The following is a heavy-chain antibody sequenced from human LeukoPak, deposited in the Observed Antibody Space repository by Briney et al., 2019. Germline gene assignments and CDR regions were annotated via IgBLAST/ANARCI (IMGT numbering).Heavy chain of an antibody. J-gene: IGHJ3*02. CDR1: GGSISSYY. Sequence: KPSETLSLTCTVSGGSISSYYWSWIRQPPGKGLEWIGYIYYSGSTNYNPSLKSRVTISVDTCKNQFSLKLRSVTAADTAVYYCARESGYSYGYNAFDIWGEGTMVTVSS. D-gene: IGHD5-18*01. CDR2: IYYSGST. CDR3: ARESGYSYGYNAFDI. V-gene: IGHV4-59*12.